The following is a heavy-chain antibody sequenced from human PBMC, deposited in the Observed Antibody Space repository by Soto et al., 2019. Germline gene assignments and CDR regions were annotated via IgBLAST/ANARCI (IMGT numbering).Heavy chain of an antibody. D-gene: IGHD2-15*01. Sequence: QVQLVESGGGVVQPGRSLRLSCAASGFTFSSFAMHWVRQAPGTGLEWLAVISSDVVNYYYAESVKGRFTISRDNSKNSLYLQMNSLRNEDPAGYYCARGGAWTPEGLGYWGQGTLVTVSS. V-gene: IGHV3-30-3*01. CDR3: ARGGAWTPEGLGY. CDR1: GFTFSSFA. CDR2: ISSDVVNY. J-gene: IGHJ4*02.